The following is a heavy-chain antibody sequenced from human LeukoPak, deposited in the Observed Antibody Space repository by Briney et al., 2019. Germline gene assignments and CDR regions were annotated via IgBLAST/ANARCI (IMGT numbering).Heavy chain of an antibody. CDR3: ARGFRRPLGGCLGY. CDR2: IIPNSGVT. CDR1: GYTFSDYH. V-gene: IGHV1-2*02. J-gene: IGHJ4*02. Sequence: GASVRVSCKASGYTFSDYHIHWVRQAPGQGLEWMGWIIPNSGVTNYAQKFQGRLTMTGDTSINTAYMELSRLTSDDTAVYYCARGFRRPLGGCLGYWGQGTLVTVSS. D-gene: IGHD6-19*01.